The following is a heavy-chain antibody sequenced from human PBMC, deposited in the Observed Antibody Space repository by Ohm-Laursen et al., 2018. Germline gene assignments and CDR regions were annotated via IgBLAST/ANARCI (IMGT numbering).Heavy chain of an antibody. J-gene: IGHJ4*02. V-gene: IGHV3-64*02. Sequence: LTLTCAASGFTFSRHAMHWVRQAPGKGLEFVSAISSDGVTTYYADSVKGRFIISRDNSKNTLYLQMGSLKPEDMAVYYCVRDWGADYWGQGTLVTVSS. CDR2: ISSDGVTT. CDR1: GFTFSRHA. CDR3: VRDWGADY. D-gene: IGHD7-27*01.